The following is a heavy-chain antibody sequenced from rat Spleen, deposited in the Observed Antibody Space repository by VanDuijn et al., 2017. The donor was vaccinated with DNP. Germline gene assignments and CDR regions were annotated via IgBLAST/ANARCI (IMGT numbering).Heavy chain of an antibody. Sequence: EVQLVESGGGLVQPGRSLKLSCVASGFSLKNYDMAWVRQAPTKGLEWVASISSGSGKSYYGDSVRGRFTISRDNAKSILYLQMNSLRSEDMATYYCARHVLPLRVWDYWGQGVMVTVSS. CDR1: GFSLKNYD. D-gene: IGHD1-4*01. J-gene: IGHJ2*01. V-gene: IGHV5-25*01. CDR2: ISSGSGKS. CDR3: ARHVLPLRVWDY.